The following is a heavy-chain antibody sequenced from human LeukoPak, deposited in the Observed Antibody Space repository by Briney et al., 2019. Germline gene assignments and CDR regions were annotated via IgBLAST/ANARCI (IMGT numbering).Heavy chain of an antibody. V-gene: IGHV3-30*04. J-gene: IGHJ4*02. CDR1: GFTFSSYA. CDR3: ARGYCTSTSCCNDY. D-gene: IGHD2-2*01. CDR2: TSFDVSNK. Sequence: GGSLRLSCAASGFTFSSYAMHWVRQAPGKGLEWVATTSFDVSNKYYADSVKGRFTISRDNSKNTLYLQMNSLRTEDTAVYSCARGYCTSTSCCNDYWGQGTLVTVSS.